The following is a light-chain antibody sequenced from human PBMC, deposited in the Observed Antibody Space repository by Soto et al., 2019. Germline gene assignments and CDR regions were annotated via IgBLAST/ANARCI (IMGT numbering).Light chain of an antibody. CDR1: SSDVGGYTS. J-gene: IGLJ2*01. CDR2: EVR. Sequence: QSALAQPASVSGSPGQSITISCTGTSSDVGGYTSVSWYQKHPGKAPKLMIYEVRNRPSGVSNRFSASKSGNTASLTISGLQAEDEADYYCSSYTSLGTLVLFGGGTKVTVL. V-gene: IGLV2-14*01. CDR3: SSYTSLGTLVL.